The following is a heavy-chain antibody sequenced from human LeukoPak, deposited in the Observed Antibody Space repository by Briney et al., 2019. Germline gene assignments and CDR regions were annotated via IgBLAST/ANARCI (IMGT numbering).Heavy chain of an antibody. J-gene: IGHJ4*02. CDR2: INPNSGGT. D-gene: IGHD5-18*01. CDR3: ARDLDTRNYVDY. Sequence: ASVKVSCKASGYTFTGYYMHWVRQAPGQGLEWMGWINPNSGGTNYAQKFQGRVTMTRDTSISTAYMELSRLRSDDTAVYYWARDLDTRNYVDYWGQGTLVTVSS. CDR1: GYTFTGYY. V-gene: IGHV1-2*02.